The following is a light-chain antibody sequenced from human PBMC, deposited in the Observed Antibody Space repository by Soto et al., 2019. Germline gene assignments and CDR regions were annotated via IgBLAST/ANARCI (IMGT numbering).Light chain of an antibody. J-gene: IGKJ2*01. CDR2: AAS. Sequence: DIQMTQSPSSVSASVGDRVTITCRASQGISNWLAWYQQEPGKAPKLLIYAASTLRRGVPSRFRGSGSGTDFTFTISSLQPEAFATYYWQQANSFPYTFGQGTKVEIK. V-gene: IGKV1-12*01. CDR1: QGISNW. CDR3: QQANSFPYT.